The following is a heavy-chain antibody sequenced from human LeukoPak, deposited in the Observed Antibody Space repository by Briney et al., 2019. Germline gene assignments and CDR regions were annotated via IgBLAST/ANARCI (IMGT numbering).Heavy chain of an antibody. CDR1: GFTFSSYA. V-gene: IGHV3-23*01. Sequence: GGSLRLSCAASGFTFSSYAMCSVRQAPGKGLEWVSAISGSGGRTYYADSVKGRFTISTDNSKNTLYLQMNSLRAEDTAVYYCAKGAGLEGYCSSTSCHDFDYWGQGTLVTVSS. CDR3: AKGAGLEGYCSSTSCHDFDY. CDR2: ISGSGGRT. D-gene: IGHD2-2*01. J-gene: IGHJ4*02.